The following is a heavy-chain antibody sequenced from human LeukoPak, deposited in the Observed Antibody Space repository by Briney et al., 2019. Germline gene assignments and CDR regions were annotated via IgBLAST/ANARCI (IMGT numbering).Heavy chain of an antibody. Sequence: PSETLSLTCTVSGGSLSNYYWSWIRQPAGKGLEWIGRMYTGGSTDYNPSLKGRVTMSIDTSKKQFSLKLSSVTAADTAVYYCARGSVATGGPWSQGTLVTVFS. V-gene: IGHV4-4*07. D-gene: IGHD5-12*01. CDR1: GGSLSNYY. CDR3: ARGSVATGGP. J-gene: IGHJ5*02. CDR2: MYTGGST.